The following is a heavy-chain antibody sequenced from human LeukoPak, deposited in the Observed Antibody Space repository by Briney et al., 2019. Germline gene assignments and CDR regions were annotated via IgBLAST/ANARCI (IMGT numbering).Heavy chain of an antibody. CDR2: IWYDGSNK. V-gene: IGHV3-33*01. Sequence: PGRSLRLSCAASGFTFSSYGMHWVRQAPGKGLEWVAVIWYDGSNKYYGDSVKGRFTISRDNSKNTLYLQMNSLRAEDTAVYYCARGDTAMALDYWGQGTLVTVSS. CDR3: ARGDTAMALDY. J-gene: IGHJ4*02. CDR1: GFTFSSYG. D-gene: IGHD5-18*01.